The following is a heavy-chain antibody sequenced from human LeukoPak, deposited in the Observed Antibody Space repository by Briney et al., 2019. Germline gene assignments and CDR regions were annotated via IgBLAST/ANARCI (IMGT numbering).Heavy chain of an antibody. CDR3: ARGQTYYYGSGSYGHYYGMDV. J-gene: IGHJ6*02. Sequence: PGGSLRLSCVASGFTLSSFAMSWVRQAPGKGLECVSGVSGSGGTTHYADSVKGRFTISRDNSKNTLYLQMNSLRAEDTAVYYCARGQTYYYGSGSYGHYYGMDVWGQGTTVTVSS. V-gene: IGHV3-23*01. D-gene: IGHD3-10*01. CDR2: VSGSGGTT. CDR1: GFTLSSFA.